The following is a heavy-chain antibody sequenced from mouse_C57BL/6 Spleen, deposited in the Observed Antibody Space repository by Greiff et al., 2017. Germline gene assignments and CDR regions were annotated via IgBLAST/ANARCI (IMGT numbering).Heavy chain of an antibody. CDR2: ISSGGDYI. D-gene: IGHD2-3*01. CDR3: TDGGYAFAY. J-gene: IGHJ3*01. Sequence: DVKLVESGAGLVKPGGSLKLSCAASGFTFSSYAMSWVRQTPEKRLEWVAYISSGGDYIYYADTVKGRFTISRDNARNTLYLQMSSLKSEDTAMYYSTDGGYAFAYWGQGTLVTVSA. CDR1: GFTFSSYA. V-gene: IGHV5-9-1*02.